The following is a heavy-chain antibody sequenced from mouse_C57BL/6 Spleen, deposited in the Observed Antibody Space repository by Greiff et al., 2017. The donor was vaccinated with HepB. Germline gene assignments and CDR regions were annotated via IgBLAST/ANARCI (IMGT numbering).Heavy chain of an antibody. Sequence: VQLQQPGAELVKPGASVKLSCKASGYTFTSYWMHWVKQRPGQGLEWIGMIHPNSGSTNYNEKFKSKATLTVDKSSSTAYMQLSSLTSEDSAVYYCAKGPMVTTDYYAMDYWGQGTSVTVSS. J-gene: IGHJ4*01. CDR2: IHPNSGST. V-gene: IGHV1-64*01. CDR1: GYTFTSYW. CDR3: AKGPMVTTDYYAMDY. D-gene: IGHD2-2*01.